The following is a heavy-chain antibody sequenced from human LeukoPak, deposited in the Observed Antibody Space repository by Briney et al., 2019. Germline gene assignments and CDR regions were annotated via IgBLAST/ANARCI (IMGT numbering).Heavy chain of an antibody. D-gene: IGHD6-19*01. V-gene: IGHV1-2*02. J-gene: IGHJ5*02. CDR2: INPNSGGT. Sequence: VKVSCKASGYTFTGYYMHWVRQAPGQGLEWMGWINPNSGGTNYAQKFQGRVTMTRDTSISTAYMELSRLRSDDTAVYYCAKGTYSSGWLNWFDPWGQGTLVTVSS. CDR3: AKGTYSSGWLNWFDP. CDR1: GYTFTGYY.